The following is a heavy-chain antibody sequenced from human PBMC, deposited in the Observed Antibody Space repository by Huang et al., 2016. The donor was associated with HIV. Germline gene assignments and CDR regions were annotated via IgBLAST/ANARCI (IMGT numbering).Heavy chain of an antibody. CDR1: GGSFSGYY. Sequence: QVQLQQWGAGLLKPSETLSLTCAVYGGSFSGYYWTWIRQPPGKGLEWIGGSNHSGSTNYKAFLKSRVRISVDTSKKQFSLKLKSVTAADTAVYYCARGPAPDYWGQGTLVTVSS. V-gene: IGHV4-34*02. CDR3: ARGPAPDY. CDR2: SNHSGST. J-gene: IGHJ4*02. D-gene: IGHD6-25*01.